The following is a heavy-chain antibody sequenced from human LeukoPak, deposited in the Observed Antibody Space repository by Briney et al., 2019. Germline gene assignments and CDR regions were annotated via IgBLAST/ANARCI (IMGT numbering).Heavy chain of an antibody. Sequence: SETLSRTCAVYGESFSGYFWSWLRQSPEKGLVWLGEINDSGTANYNPSLRSRVAILADTSKNQFSLYLASVTAADTAVYYCARRGIGLSTYYKGDFEYWSQGALVTVSS. CDR1: GESFSGYF. V-gene: IGHV4-34*01. CDR2: INDSGTA. J-gene: IGHJ4*02. CDR3: ARRGIGLSTYYKGDFEY. D-gene: IGHD3-10*01.